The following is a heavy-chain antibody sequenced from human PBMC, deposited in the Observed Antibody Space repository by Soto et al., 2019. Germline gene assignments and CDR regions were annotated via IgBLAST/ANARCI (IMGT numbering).Heavy chain of an antibody. CDR3: ARDGGGTAMIYNWFDP. V-gene: IGHV1-46*01. CDR1: GYTFISYY. Sequence: ASVKVSCKASGYTFISYYIHWVRQAPAQGLEWMGRINPSGASTSYAQKFQGRVTMTRDTSTSTAYMELRSLRSEDTAVYYCARDGGGTAMIYNWFDPWGQGTLVTVPQ. CDR2: INPSGAST. J-gene: IGHJ5*02. D-gene: IGHD5-18*01.